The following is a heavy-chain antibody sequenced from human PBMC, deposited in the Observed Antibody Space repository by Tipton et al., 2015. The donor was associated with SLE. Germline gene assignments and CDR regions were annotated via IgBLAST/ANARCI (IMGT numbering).Heavy chain of an antibody. D-gene: IGHD3-10*01. Sequence: TLSLTCAVSAYSLCTVYHWVWIRQPPGKGLEWIASIHHSGNTYYNPSLKSRVTISVDTSKNKFSLELNSVTAADTAVYFCAREGGYAGSGSYGTVWGQGTTVTVSS. CDR2: IHHSGNT. CDR1: AYSLCTVYH. J-gene: IGHJ6*02. CDR3: AREGGYAGSGSYGTV. V-gene: IGHV4-38-2*02.